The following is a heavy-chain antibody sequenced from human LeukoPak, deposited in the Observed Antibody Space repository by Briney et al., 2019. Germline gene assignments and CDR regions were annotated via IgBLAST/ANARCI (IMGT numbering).Heavy chain of an antibody. Sequence: GGSLTLSCAASGFTFSDYTMNWVRQAPGKGLEWVSTISSPGTNTYYADSVKGRFSISRDNSKNTLFLQMNSLRAEDTAVYYCAKAHTPGYTSDSRGMGYWGQGTLVTVSS. J-gene: IGHJ4*02. CDR1: GFTFSDYT. D-gene: IGHD3-22*01. CDR3: AKAHTPGYTSDSRGMGY. CDR2: ISSPGTNT. V-gene: IGHV3-23*01.